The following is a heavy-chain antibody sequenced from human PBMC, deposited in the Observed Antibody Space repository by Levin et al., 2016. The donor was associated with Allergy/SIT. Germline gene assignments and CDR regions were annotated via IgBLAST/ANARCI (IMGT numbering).Heavy chain of an antibody. CDR2: IWYDGSNK. CDR3: AKMYNGDYCDY. D-gene: IGHD1-1*01. Sequence: GESLKISCAASGFTFSDYYMSWIRQAPGKGLEWVAVIWYDGSNKYYADSVKGRFTISRDNSKNTLYLQMNSLRAEDTAVYYCAKMYNGDYCDYWGQGTLVTVSS. J-gene: IGHJ4*02. CDR1: GFTFSDYY. V-gene: IGHV3-33*06.